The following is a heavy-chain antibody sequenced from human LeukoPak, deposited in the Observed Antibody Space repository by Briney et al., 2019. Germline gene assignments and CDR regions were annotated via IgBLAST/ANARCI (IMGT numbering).Heavy chain of an antibody. CDR2: IRSTANGYAT. V-gene: IGHV3-73*01. D-gene: IGHD3-10*01. Sequence: GGSLRLSCAASGFTFSGSAMHWVRQASGKGLEWVGRIRSTANGYATAYAASVKGRFTISRDDSKNTAYLQMDSLKTEDTAVYYCAGNYYGSGSYADFDYWGQGTLVTVSS. CDR1: GFTFSGSA. CDR3: AGNYYGSGSYADFDY. J-gene: IGHJ4*02.